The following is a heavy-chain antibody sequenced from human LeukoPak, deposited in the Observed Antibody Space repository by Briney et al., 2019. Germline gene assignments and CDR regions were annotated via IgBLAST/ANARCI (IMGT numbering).Heavy chain of an antibody. CDR3: ARLHAYYYDSSGSQPSGYAFDI. J-gene: IGHJ3*02. Sequence: GESLKISCKGSGYSFTSYWIGWVRQMPGKGLEWMGIIYPGDSDTGYSPSFQGQVTISADKSISTAYLQWSSLKASDTAMCYCARLHAYYYDSSGSQPSGYAFDIWGQGTMVTVSS. CDR2: IYPGDSDT. CDR1: GYSFTSYW. D-gene: IGHD3-22*01. V-gene: IGHV5-51*01.